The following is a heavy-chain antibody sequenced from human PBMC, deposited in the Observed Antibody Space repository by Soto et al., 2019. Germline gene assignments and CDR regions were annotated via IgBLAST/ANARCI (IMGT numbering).Heavy chain of an antibody. D-gene: IGHD3-22*01. CDR3: ARHPPGGYYPLVVDY. J-gene: IGHJ4*02. V-gene: IGHV4-61*01. CDR1: GGSVSSGSYY. CDR2: IYYSGST. Sequence: SETLSLTCIVSGGSVSSGSYYWSWIRQPPGKGLEWIGYIYYSGSTNYNPSLKSRVTISVDTSKNQFSLKLSSVTAADTAVYYCARHPPGGYYPLVVDYWGQGTLVTVSS.